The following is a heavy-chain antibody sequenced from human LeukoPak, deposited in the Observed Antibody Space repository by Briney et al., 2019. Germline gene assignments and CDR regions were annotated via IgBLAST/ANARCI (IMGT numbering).Heavy chain of an antibody. V-gene: IGHV3-23*01. CDR2: ISGSGGST. CDR1: GLTFTTYA. Sequence: GGSLRLSCAASGLTFTTYAMSWVRQAPGKGLEWVSVISGSGGSTFYADSVKGRLTISRDNSKNTLYLQMNSLRAEDTAVYYCAKDLGSLALDYWGQGTLVTVSS. D-gene: IGHD3-16*01. CDR3: AKDLGSLALDY. J-gene: IGHJ4*02.